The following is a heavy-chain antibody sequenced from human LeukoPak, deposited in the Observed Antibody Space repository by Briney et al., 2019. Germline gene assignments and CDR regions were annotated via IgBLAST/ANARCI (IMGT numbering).Heavy chain of an antibody. D-gene: IGHD1-26*01. CDR2: ISSSGST. CDR3: ARERREQLLPPYTRLVTYFDY. V-gene: IGHV4-61*02. J-gene: IGHJ4*02. CDR1: GDSISSGDYY. Sequence: PSETLSLTCTVSGDSISSGDYYWSWIRQPAGKGLEWIGRISSSGSTNYNPSLKSRVTISVDTSKNQLSLKLRSVTAADTAVYYCARERREQLLPPYTRLVTYFDYWGQGTLVTVSS.